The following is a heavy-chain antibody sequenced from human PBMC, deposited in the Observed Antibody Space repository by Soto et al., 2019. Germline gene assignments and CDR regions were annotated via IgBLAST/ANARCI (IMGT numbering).Heavy chain of an antibody. CDR3: AGQFSTVVNPFDY. Sequence: PXGSRRLSCAASGFTFRNFRMNWVRQAPGKGLDWVAHIKIWEASTNATYYADSVKGRFTISRDDAKNSLFLEKTSLRGDDTAVYFGAGQFSTVVNPFDYWGQGTPVTVSS. D-gene: IGHD2-21*01. J-gene: IGHJ4*02. CDR2: IKIWEASTNAT. V-gene: IGHV3-48*01. CDR1: GFTFRNFR.